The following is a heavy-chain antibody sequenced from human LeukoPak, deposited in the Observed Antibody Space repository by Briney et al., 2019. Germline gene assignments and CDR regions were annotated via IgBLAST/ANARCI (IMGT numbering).Heavy chain of an antibody. D-gene: IGHD2-2*01. CDR3: ARGVEYCSSTSCYLWPTKYYYYMDV. J-gene: IGHJ6*03. CDR2: IIPIFGTA. V-gene: IGHV1-69*13. Sequence: SVKVSCKASGGTFSSYAISWVRQAPGQRLEWMGGIIPIFGTANYAQKFQGRVTITADESTSTAYMELSSLRSEDTAVYYCARGVEYCSSTSCYLWPTKYYYYMDVWGKGTTVTISS. CDR1: GGTFSSYA.